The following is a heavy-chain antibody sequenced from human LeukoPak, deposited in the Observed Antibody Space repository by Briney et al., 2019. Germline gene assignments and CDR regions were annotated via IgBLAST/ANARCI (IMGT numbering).Heavy chain of an antibody. CDR1: GGSISSYY. V-gene: IGHV4-59*01. CDR3: ARERGRDAFDI. CDR2: IYYSGST. J-gene: IGHJ3*02. Sequence: PSETLSLTCTVSGGSISSYYWSWIRQPPGEGLEWIGYIYYSGSTNYNPSLKSRVTISVDTSKNQFSLKLSSVTAADTAVYYCARERGRDAFDIWGQGTMVTVSS.